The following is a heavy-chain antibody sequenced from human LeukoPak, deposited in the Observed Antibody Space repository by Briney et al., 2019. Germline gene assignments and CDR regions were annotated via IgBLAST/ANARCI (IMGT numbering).Heavy chain of an antibody. CDR2: IYHSGSS. V-gene: IGHV4-38-2*02. CDR3: ARDQDYYGSGSYGPDY. CDR1: GYSITSGYY. J-gene: IGHJ4*02. D-gene: IGHD3-10*01. Sequence: SETLSLTCTVSGYSITSGYYWGWIRQPPGKGLEWIGSIYHSGSSFYNPSLKSRVTISVDTPKNQFSLKLSSVTAADTAVYYWARDQDYYGSGSYGPDYWGQGTLVTVSS.